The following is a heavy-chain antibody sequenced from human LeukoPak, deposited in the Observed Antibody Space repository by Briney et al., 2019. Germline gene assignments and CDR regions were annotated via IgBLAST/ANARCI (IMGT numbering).Heavy chain of an antibody. J-gene: IGHJ4*02. Sequence: PGGSLRLSCAPSGFTFSSYSMNWVRQAPGKGLEWVSSISSSSSYIYYADSVKGRFTISRDNAKNSLYLQMNSLRAEDTAVYYCATGGKNIAAAGTGYWGQGTLVTVSS. D-gene: IGHD6-13*01. CDR3: ATGGKNIAAAGTGY. V-gene: IGHV3-21*01. CDR1: GFTFSSYS. CDR2: ISSSSSYI.